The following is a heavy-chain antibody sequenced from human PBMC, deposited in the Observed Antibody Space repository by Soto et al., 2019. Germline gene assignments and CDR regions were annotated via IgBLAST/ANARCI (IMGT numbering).Heavy chain of an antibody. V-gene: IGHV1-69*02. CDR3: ARLDPITMVRGVTAH. CDR2: IIPILGIA. CDR1: GGTFSSYT. D-gene: IGHD3-10*01. Sequence: GASVKVSCKASGGTFSSYTISWVRQAPGQGLEWMGRIIPILGIANYAQKFQGRVTITADKSTSTAYMELSSLRSEDTAVYYCARLDPITMVRGVTAHWGQGTLVTVSS. J-gene: IGHJ4*02.